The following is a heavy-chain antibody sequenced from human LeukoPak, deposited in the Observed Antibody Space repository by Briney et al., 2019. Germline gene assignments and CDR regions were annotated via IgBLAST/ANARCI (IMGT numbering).Heavy chain of an antibody. J-gene: IGHJ6*02. CDR1: GYSFTSYW. CDR3: ARYGVIVVPAAIPTGDGMDV. CDR2: IYPGDSDT. D-gene: IGHD2-2*01. V-gene: IGHV5-51*01. Sequence: GESLKISCKGSGYSFTSYWIGWVRQMPGKGLEWMRIIYPGDSDTRYSPSFQGQVTISADKSISTAYLQWSSLKASDTAMYYCARYGVIVVPAAIPTGDGMDVWGQGTTVTVSS.